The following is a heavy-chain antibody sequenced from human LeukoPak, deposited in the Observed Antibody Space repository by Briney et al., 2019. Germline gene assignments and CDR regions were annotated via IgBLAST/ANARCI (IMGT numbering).Heavy chain of an antibody. Sequence: GGSLRLSCAASGFTFRSYAMHWVRQAPGKGLEWVAVISYDGSNKYYADSVKGRFTISRDNSKNTLYLQMNSLRAEDTAVYYCARDRMAWGLRTLVNWGQGTLVTVSS. CDR1: GFTFRSYA. CDR3: ARDRMAWGLRTLVN. J-gene: IGHJ4*02. CDR2: ISYDGSNK. V-gene: IGHV3-30*04. D-gene: IGHD1-26*01.